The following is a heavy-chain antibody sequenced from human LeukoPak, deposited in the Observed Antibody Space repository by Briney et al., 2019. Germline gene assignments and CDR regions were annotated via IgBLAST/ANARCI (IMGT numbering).Heavy chain of an antibody. CDR3: ERLHDYGELRVWFDP. V-gene: IGHV3-7*01. Sequence: GGSLRLSCAASGFTFSTFSRSWMSWVRQAPGKGLEWVANIKEDGSQKYYVDSVKGRFTISRDNARNSLYLQMNSLRAEDTAVYRCERLHDYGELRVWFDPWGQGTLVTVSS. CDR2: IKEDGSQK. J-gene: IGHJ5*02. D-gene: IGHD4-17*01. CDR1: GFTFSTFSRSW.